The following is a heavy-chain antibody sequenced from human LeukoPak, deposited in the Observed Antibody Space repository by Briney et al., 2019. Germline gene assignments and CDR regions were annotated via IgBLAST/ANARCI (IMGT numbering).Heavy chain of an antibody. Sequence: GGSLEISCQGSGYTFTNYWSGWVRQLPGKGLEWMRIIYTGDSYTRYSPSFQGKVTISADKSIRTAYLQWSSLKASDTAMYYCARTDRTEDPVDYWGQGNLVTVSS. CDR1: GYTFTNYW. CDR3: ARTDRTEDPVDY. V-gene: IGHV5-51*01. D-gene: IGHD7-27*01. J-gene: IGHJ4*02. CDR2: IYTGDSYT.